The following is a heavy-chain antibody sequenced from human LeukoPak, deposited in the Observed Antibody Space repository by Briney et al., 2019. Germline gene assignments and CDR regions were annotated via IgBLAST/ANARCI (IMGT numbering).Heavy chain of an antibody. V-gene: IGHV3-73*01. Sequence: GGSLRLSCAASGFTFSGSAMHWVRQASGKGLEWVGRIRSKANSYATAYAASVRGRFTISRDDSKSTAYLQMNSLKTEDTAVYYCTSRMSTYDYYYYYSMDVWGQGTTVTVSS. CDR2: IRSKANSYAT. CDR1: GFTFSGSA. D-gene: IGHD1-1*01. CDR3: TSRMSTYDYYYYYSMDV. J-gene: IGHJ6*02.